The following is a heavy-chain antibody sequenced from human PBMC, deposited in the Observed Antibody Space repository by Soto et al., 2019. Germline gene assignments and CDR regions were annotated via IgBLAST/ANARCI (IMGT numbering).Heavy chain of an antibody. CDR2: IWYDGSNK. J-gene: IGHJ4*02. Sequence: HPGGSLRLSCAASGFTFSSYGMHWVRQAPGKGLEWVAVIWYDGSNKYYADSVKGRFTISRDNSKNTLYLQMNSLRAEDTAVYYCARDKIPPYYFDYWGQGTLVTVSS. CDR3: ARDKIPPYYFDY. CDR1: GFTFSSYG. V-gene: IGHV3-33*01.